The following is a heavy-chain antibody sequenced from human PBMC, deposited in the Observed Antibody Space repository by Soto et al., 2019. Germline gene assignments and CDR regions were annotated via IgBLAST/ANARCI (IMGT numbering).Heavy chain of an antibody. CDR1: GGSISSDY. D-gene: IGHD3-3*01. CDR3: ARGVTYYDFWSGHRNWFDP. Sequence: PSETLSVTCTVSGGSISSDYWSWIRQPPGKGLEWIGYIYYSGSTNYNPSLKSRVTISVDTSKNQFSLKLSSVTAADTAVYYCARGVTYYDFWSGHRNWFDPWGQGTLVTVSS. J-gene: IGHJ5*02. CDR2: IYYSGST. V-gene: IGHV4-59*01.